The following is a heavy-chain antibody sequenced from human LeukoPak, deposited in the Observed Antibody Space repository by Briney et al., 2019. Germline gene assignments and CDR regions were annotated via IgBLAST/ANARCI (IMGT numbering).Heavy chain of an antibody. J-gene: IGHJ4*02. CDR3: ARGAYEIVVVTAPTY. CDR1: GFTFSSYA. CDR2: ISFDGRHK. Sequence: GRSLRLSCAASGFTFSSYAMHWVRQAPGKGLEWVALISFDGRHKLYADSVKGRFTISRDNSKNTLYLQVSSLRAEDTAVYYCARGAYEIVVVTAPTYWGQGTLVTVSS. D-gene: IGHD2-21*02. V-gene: IGHV3-30*04.